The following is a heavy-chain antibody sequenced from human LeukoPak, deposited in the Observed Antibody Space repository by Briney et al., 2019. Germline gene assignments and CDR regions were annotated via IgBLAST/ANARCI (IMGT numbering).Heavy chain of an antibody. CDR3: ATATYSGSYQYFDY. CDR1: GYTLTELS. Sequence: ASVTVSCKVSGYTLTELSMHWVRQAPGKGLEWMGGFDPEDGETIYAQKFQGRVTMTEDTSTDTAYMELSSLRSEDTAVYYCATATYSGSYQYFDYWGQGTLVTVSS. V-gene: IGHV1-24*01. CDR2: FDPEDGET. D-gene: IGHD1-26*01. J-gene: IGHJ4*02.